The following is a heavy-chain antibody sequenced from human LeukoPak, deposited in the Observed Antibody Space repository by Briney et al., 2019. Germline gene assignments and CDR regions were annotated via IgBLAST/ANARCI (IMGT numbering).Heavy chain of an antibody. J-gene: IGHJ3*02. CDR3: AREAPGLGGAFDI. CDR1: GYTFTNYY. V-gene: IGHV1-46*01. Sequence: ASVKASCKASGYTFTNYYLHWVRQAPGQGLEWMGIINPSGGSTSYAQKFQGRVTMTRDTSTSTVYMELSSLRSEDTDVYYCAREAPGLGGAFDIWGQGTMVTVSS. CDR2: INPSGGST. D-gene: IGHD3-16*01.